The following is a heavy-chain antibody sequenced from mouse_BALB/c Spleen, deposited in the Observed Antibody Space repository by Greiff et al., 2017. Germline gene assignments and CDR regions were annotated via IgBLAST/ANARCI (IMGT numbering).Heavy chain of an antibody. CDR1: GDSITSGY. CDR2: ISYSGST. V-gene: IGHV3-8*02. Sequence: EVKLQESGPSLVKPSQTLSLTCSVTGDSITSGYWNWIRKFPGNKLEYMGYISYSGSTYYNPSLKSRISITRDTSKNQYYLQLNSVTTEDTATYYCARFLHYSYYFDYWGQGTTLTVSS. CDR3: ARFLHYSYYFDY. D-gene: IGHD1-2*01. J-gene: IGHJ2*01.